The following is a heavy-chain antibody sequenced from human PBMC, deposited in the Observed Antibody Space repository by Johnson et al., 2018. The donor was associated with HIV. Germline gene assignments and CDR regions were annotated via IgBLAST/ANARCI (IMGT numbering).Heavy chain of an antibody. V-gene: IGHV3-66*01. CDR2: IYSGGST. D-gene: IGHD3-3*01. CDR1: GFTVSSNY. Sequence: VQLVESGGGLVQPGGSLRLSCAASGFTVSSNYMSWVRQAPGKGLEWVSVIYSGGSTYYADSVEGRFTISRDNSKNTLYLQMNSLRAEDTAVYYCARAPEVWELRHPGTFDVWGQGTVVTVSS. CDR3: ARAPEVWELRHPGTFDV. J-gene: IGHJ3*01.